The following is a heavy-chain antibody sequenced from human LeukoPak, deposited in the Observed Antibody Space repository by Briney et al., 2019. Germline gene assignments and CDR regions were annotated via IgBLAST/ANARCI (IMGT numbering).Heavy chain of an antibody. CDR3: ARVRELTTMAHYYYYMDV. Sequence: SETLSLTCTVSGDSISNSSYYWGWIRQPPGKGLEWIGNIYYSGSTNYNLSLKSRVTISVDTSKNQFSLKLSSVTAADTAVYYCARVRELTTMAHYYYYMDVWGKGTTVTVSS. CDR2: IYYSGST. J-gene: IGHJ6*03. CDR1: GDSISNSSYY. D-gene: IGHD1-26*01. V-gene: IGHV4-39*07.